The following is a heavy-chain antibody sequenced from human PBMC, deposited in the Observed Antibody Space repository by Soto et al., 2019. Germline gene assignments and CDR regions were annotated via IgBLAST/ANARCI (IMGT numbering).Heavy chain of an antibody. V-gene: IGHV4-59*01. CDR3: ARGRGGTYDAFDI. CDR1: GCSISSYF. Sequence: XETLSLTCTVSGCSISSYFWSWIRQPPGEGLEWIGYICYSGTTNYSPSLKSRVTMSLGTAKNQFSLNLTSVTAADTAVYYCARGRGGTYDAFDIWGQGRMVNFSS. J-gene: IGHJ3*02. CDR2: ICYSGTT. D-gene: IGHD1-26*01.